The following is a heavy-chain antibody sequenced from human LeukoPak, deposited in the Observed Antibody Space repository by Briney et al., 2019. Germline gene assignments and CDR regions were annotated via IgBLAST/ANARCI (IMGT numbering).Heavy chain of an antibody. CDR3: AIGSGVRGARDHKYAFDI. D-gene: IGHD3-10*01. CDR2: ISSSGSTI. J-gene: IGHJ3*02. CDR1: GFTFSSYE. V-gene: IGHV3-48*03. Sequence: GGSLRLSCAASGFTFSSYEMNWVLQAPGKGLEWVSYISSSGSTIFYADSVKGRFTISRDNAKNSLYLQMSSLRAEDTAVYYCAIGSGVRGARDHKYAFDIWGQGTMVTVSS.